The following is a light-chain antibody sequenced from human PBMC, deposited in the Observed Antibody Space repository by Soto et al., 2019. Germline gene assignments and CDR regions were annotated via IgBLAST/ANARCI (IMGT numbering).Light chain of an antibody. Sequence: DIQLTQSPSFLSASVGDRVTITCRASQGISSYLAWYQQKPGKAPKLMIYAASSSQSGVPSRFSGSGSGTEFTLTISSLQPEDFATYYCQHLSGYPRTFGQGTKVEIK. J-gene: IGKJ1*01. CDR3: QHLSGYPRT. CDR1: QGISSY. CDR2: AAS. V-gene: IGKV1-9*01.